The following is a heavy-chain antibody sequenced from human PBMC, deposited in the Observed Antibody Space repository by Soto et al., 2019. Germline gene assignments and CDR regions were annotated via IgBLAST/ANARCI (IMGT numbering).Heavy chain of an antibody. V-gene: IGHV3-30*18. CDR3: VKEKRGYSYGEH. D-gene: IGHD5-18*01. CDR2: ISYDGRDK. Sequence: QVQLVESGGGVVQPGRSLRLSCAASGFTFSNYGMHWVRRAPGKGLEWVAVISYDGRDKHYLDSVKGRFTVSRDNSKNILYLQMNSLRTEDTALYYCVKEKRGYSYGEHWGQGTLVTVSS. J-gene: IGHJ4*02. CDR1: GFTFSNYG.